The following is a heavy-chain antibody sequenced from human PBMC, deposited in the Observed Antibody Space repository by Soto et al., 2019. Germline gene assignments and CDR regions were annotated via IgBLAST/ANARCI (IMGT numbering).Heavy chain of an antibody. CDR1: GYTFTSYD. J-gene: IGHJ6*02. CDR3: ASPSSITMVRGANWPLRPTRYYYYGRDV. V-gene: IGHV1-8*01. Sequence: ASVKVSCKASGYTFTSYDINWVRQATGQGLGWMGWMNPNSGNTGYAQKFQGRVTMTRNTSISTAYMELSSLRSEDTAVYYCASPSSITMVRGANWPLRPTRYYYYGRDVWGQGTTVTVSS. CDR2: MNPNSGNT. D-gene: IGHD3-10*01.